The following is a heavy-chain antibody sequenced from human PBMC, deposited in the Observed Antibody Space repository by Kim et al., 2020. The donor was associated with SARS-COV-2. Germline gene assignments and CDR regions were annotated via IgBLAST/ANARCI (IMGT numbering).Heavy chain of an antibody. CDR3: ARGRAGVVPAPILGIGPHYDYFIMDV. CDR1: GGSFSGHY. V-gene: IGHV4-34*01. J-gene: IGHJ6*02. Sequence: SETLSLTCAVYGGSFSGHYWSWIRQPPGNGLEWIGEIHQSGNTNYNPSLKSRVTISIDTSKNQFSLKLSSVTAADTGFYYCARGRAGVVPAPILGIGPHYDYFIMDVWGHGTTVTVSS. D-gene: IGHD2-2*02. CDR2: IHQSGNT.